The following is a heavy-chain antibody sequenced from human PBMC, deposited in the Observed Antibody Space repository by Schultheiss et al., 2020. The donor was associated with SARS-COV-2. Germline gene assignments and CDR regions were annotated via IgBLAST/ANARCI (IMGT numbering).Heavy chain of an antibody. V-gene: IGHV4-34*01. D-gene: IGHD5/OR15-5a*01. Sequence: SQTLSLTCTVSGGSISSYYWSWIRQPPGKGLEWIGEISHTGSTNFNPSLESRVTISVETSKNQFSLQLRSVTAADTAVYYCARDLRGFDPWGQGTLVTVSS. CDR3: ARDLRGFDP. CDR1: GGSISSYY. J-gene: IGHJ5*02. CDR2: ISHTGST.